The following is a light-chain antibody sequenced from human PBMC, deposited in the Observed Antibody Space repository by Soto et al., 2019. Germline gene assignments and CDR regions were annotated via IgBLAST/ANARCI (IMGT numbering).Light chain of an antibody. J-gene: IGLJ1*01. CDR3: TSKTSTSPYV. V-gene: IGLV2-14*01. CDR2: EVS. CDR1: SSDVGGYNY. Sequence: QSVLTQPASVSGSPGQSITISCTGTSSDVGGYNYVSWYQQHPGKAPKLMIYEVSNRPSGVSNRFSGSKSGNTASLTISGLQAEDEADYYCTSKTSTSPYVFGTGTKVTVL.